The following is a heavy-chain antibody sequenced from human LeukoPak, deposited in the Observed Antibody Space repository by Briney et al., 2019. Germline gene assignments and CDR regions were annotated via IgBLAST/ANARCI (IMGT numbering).Heavy chain of an antibody. J-gene: IGHJ5*02. D-gene: IGHD3-10*01. CDR1: GGSSSSYY. V-gene: IGHV4-59*08. CDR3: ARAAITMVRGVPGWFDP. CDR2: IYYSGST. Sequence: SETLSLTCTVSGGSSSSYYWSWIRQPPGKGLEWIGYIYYSGSTNYNPSLKSRVTMSVDTSKNQFSLKLSSVTAADTAVYYCARAAITMVRGVPGWFDPWGQGTLVTVSS.